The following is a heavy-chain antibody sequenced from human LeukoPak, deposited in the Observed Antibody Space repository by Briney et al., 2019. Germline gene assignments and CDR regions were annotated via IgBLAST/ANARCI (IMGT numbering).Heavy chain of an antibody. CDR1: GFTFSSYT. V-gene: IGHV3-48*01. D-gene: IGHD6-13*01. CDR2: ISSSSNTR. CDR3: ARAAGIAASGTRFDYFDY. J-gene: IGHJ4*02. Sequence: GGSLRLSCVASGFTFSSYTMHWVRQAPGKGLEWVSHISSSSNTRYYADSVKGRFTISRDNAKNSLYLQMSNLRVDDTAVYYCARAAGIAASGTRFDYFDYWGQGALVTVSS.